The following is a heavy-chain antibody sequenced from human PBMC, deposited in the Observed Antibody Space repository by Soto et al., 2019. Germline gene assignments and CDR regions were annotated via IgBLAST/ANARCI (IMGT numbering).Heavy chain of an antibody. CDR3: ATAREDVTSDSPDYYYYGMDV. CDR1: RVTLSRYA. J-gene: IGHJ6*02. D-gene: IGHD4-4*01. CDR2: IVPIFGSG. Sequence: SVPVSCQPSRVTLSRYAINWVRQVAAQGVAWVGGIVPIFGSGNYAQKLQGRVTIIVDKSSNTVDMELSSLSSEDTAVYYCATAREDVTSDSPDYYYYGMDVWGQGTTVTVSS. V-gene: IGHV1-69*06.